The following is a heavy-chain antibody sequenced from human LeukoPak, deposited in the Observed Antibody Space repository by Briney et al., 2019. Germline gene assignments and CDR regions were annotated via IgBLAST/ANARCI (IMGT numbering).Heavy chain of an antibody. CDR3: AKDPGGSSWYYFDY. V-gene: IGHV3-23*01. Sequence: GGSLRLSCAASGFTFSSCAMSWVRQAPGKGLEWVSAISGSGGSTYYADSVKGRFTISRDNSKNTLYLQMNSLRAEDTAVYYCAKDPGGSSWYYFDYWGQGTLVTVSS. CDR1: GFTFSSCA. J-gene: IGHJ4*02. D-gene: IGHD6-13*01. CDR2: ISGSGGST.